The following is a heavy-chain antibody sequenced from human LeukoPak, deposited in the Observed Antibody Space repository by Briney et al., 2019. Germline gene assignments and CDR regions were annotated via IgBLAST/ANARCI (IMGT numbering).Heavy chain of an antibody. CDR3: AKDSGSSSSWSLDY. D-gene: IGHD6-13*01. Sequence: GGSLRLSCAASGFTFSTYSMHWVRQAPGKGLEWVAVISYDGSNKYYADSVKGRFTISRDNSKNTLYLQMNSLRAEDTAVYYCAKDSGSSSSWSLDYWGQGTLVTVSS. V-gene: IGHV3-30*18. CDR2: ISYDGSNK. J-gene: IGHJ4*02. CDR1: GFTFSTYS.